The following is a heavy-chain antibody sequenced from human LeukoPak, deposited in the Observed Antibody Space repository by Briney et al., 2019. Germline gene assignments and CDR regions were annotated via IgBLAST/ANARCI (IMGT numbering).Heavy chain of an antibody. Sequence: GGSLRLSCAASGFTFSRYSMNWVRQAPGKGLEWVSSISSSSTHMYYADSVKGRFSISRDNAKNSLYLQMGSLRAEDTAVYYCARDLSLIAVAYFDYWGPGTLVTVSS. CDR2: ISSSSTHM. CDR1: GFTFSRYS. D-gene: IGHD6-19*01. CDR3: ARDLSLIAVAYFDY. V-gene: IGHV3-21*06. J-gene: IGHJ4*02.